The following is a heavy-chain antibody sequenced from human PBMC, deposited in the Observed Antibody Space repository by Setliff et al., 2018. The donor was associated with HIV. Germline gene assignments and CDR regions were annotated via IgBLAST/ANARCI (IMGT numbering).Heavy chain of an antibody. J-gene: IGHJ3*02. CDR1: GGSISSSSHY. V-gene: IGHV4-39*01. Sequence: TSETLSLTCTVSGGSISSSSHYWGWIRQPPGKGLEWIGSIYLSGSTYYNPSLKSRVTISVDTSKNQFSLKLSSVTAADTAVYYCARPRYTYGTPPAFDIWGRGTMVTVSS. CDR3: ARPRYTYGTPPAFDI. D-gene: IGHD5-18*01. CDR2: IYLSGST.